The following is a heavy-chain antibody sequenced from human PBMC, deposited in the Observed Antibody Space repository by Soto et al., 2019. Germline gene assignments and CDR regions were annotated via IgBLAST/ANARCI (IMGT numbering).Heavy chain of an antibody. V-gene: IGHV4-38-2*01. J-gene: IGHJ4*02. D-gene: IGHD6-19*01. Sequence: SETLSLTCAVSTFSISNCYYWGWIRQPPGKGLEWIGTTFHSGNTYYSPSLRSRVTISVDTSKNQFSLKVTSVTAADTAVYYCARGDSSGWARFFDYWGQAILVTVSS. CDR3: ARGDSSGWARFFDY. CDR1: TFSISNCYY. CDR2: TFHSGNT.